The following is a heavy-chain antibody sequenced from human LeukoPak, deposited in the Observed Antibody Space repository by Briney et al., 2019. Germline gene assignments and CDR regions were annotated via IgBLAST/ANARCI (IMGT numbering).Heavy chain of an antibody. Sequence: GGSLRLSCAASGFTFDDYAMHWVRQAPGKGLEWVSGISWNSGSIGYADSVKGRFTISRDNAKNSLYLQMNSLRAEDTALYYCATIAAAGIGGYWGQGTLVTVSS. D-gene: IGHD6-13*01. V-gene: IGHV3-9*01. CDR1: GFTFDDYA. CDR2: ISWNSGSI. CDR3: ATIAAAGIGGY. J-gene: IGHJ4*02.